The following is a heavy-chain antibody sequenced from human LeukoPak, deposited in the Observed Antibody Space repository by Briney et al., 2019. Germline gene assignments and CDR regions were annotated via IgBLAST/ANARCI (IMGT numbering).Heavy chain of an antibody. CDR3: ARDQPYYYGSGSSSHSGY. D-gene: IGHD3-10*01. V-gene: IGHV1-2*02. Sequence: ASVTVSCKASGYTFTGYYMHWVRQPAGQGLEWMGWINPNSGGTNYAQKFQGRVTMTRDTSISTAYMELSRLRSDDTAVYYCARDQPYYYGSGSSSHSGYWGQGTLVTVSS. J-gene: IGHJ4*02. CDR2: INPNSGGT. CDR1: GYTFTGYY.